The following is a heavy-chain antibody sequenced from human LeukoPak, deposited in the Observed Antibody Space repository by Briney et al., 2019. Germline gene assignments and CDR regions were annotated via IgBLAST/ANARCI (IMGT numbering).Heavy chain of an antibody. Sequence: PSETLSLTCTVSGGSISSGDYYWSWIRQPPGKGLEWIGYIYYSGSTNYNPSLKSRVTISVDTSKNQFSLKLSSVTAADTAVYYCARLYSSSWLTPTWFDPWGQGTLVTVSS. CDR3: ARLYSSSWLTPTWFDP. D-gene: IGHD6-13*01. J-gene: IGHJ5*02. V-gene: IGHV4-61*08. CDR2: IYYSGST. CDR1: GGSISSGDYY.